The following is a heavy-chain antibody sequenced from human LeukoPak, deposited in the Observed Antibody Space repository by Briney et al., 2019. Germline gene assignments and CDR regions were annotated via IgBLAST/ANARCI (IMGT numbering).Heavy chain of an antibody. Sequence: SGGSLRLSCIVSGLTSSIFEMNWVRQAPGKGLEWVSYISNSGSTTDYADAVKGRFTIFRDNAKNSLYLQMSSLRVEDTAVYYCVRGGGPSYKYNAFDIWGQGTMVTVSS. CDR3: VRGGGPSYKYNAFDI. CDR2: ISNSGSTT. V-gene: IGHV3-48*03. CDR1: GLTSSIFE. J-gene: IGHJ3*02. D-gene: IGHD2-15*01.